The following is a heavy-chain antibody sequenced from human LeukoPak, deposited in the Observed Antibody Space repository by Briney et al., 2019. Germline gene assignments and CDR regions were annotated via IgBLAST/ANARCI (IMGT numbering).Heavy chain of an antibody. CDR3: ANEGVYSNYYWFDP. Sequence: SVKVSCEASGGTFSSYAISWVRQAPGQGLEWMGGIIPIFGTANYAQKFQGRVTITADESTSTAYMELSSLRSEDTAVYYCANEGVYSNYYWFDPWGQGTLVTVSS. V-gene: IGHV1-69*13. CDR1: GGTFSSYA. J-gene: IGHJ5*02. D-gene: IGHD4-11*01. CDR2: IIPIFGTA.